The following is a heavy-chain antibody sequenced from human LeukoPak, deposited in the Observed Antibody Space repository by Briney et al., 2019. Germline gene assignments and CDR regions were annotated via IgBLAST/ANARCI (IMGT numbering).Heavy chain of an antibody. CDR2: INYRGST. Sequence: SETLSLTCTVSGRSISSSSYYWGWIRQPPGKGLEWIGSINYRGSTYYNPSLKIRVTISVDKSKNQFTLNVNSVAAADTAVYYCARDNSYMDVWGKGTTVTVSS. J-gene: IGHJ6*03. D-gene: IGHD4-11*01. V-gene: IGHV4-39*06. CDR1: GRSISSSSYY. CDR3: ARDNSYMDV.